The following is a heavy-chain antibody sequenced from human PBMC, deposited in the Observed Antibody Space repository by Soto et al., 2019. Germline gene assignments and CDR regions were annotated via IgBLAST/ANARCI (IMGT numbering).Heavy chain of an antibody. J-gene: IGHJ4*02. CDR1: GYTFTSYG. CDR3: ARGGPNLDY. V-gene: IGHV1-18*01. CDR2: ISAYNGNK. Sequence: ASVRVSCKASGYTFTSYGISWVRQAPGQGLAWMGWISAYNGNKNYAQKLHGRGTMTTDTSTSTAYMQLRSLRADDKAVYYCARGGPNLDYWGQGTLVTVSS.